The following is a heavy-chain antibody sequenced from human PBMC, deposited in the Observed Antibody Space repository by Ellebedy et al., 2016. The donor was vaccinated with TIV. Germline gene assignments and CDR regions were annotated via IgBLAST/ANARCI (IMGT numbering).Heavy chain of an antibody. Sequence: GESLKISCAASGFTFSSHWMHWVRQAPGEGLVWVARIDGDGVTSYADSVKGRFTISRDNTKNTLYLQMNSLRGEDTATYYCGGVFDYWGQGTLVTVSS. CDR2: IDGDGVT. J-gene: IGHJ4*02. CDR1: GFTFSSHW. CDR3: GGVFDY. V-gene: IGHV3-74*01.